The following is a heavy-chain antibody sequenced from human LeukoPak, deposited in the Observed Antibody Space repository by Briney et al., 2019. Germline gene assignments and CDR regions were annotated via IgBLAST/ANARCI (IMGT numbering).Heavy chain of an antibody. Sequence: GASVKVSCKASGYTFTSYGISWVRQAPGQGLEWMGWMNPNSGNTGYAQKFQGRVTITRNTSISTAYMELSSLRSEDTAVYYCARGGASSIAGNEGFDYWGQGTLVTVSS. J-gene: IGHJ4*02. CDR2: MNPNSGNT. D-gene: IGHD6-6*01. CDR1: GYTFTSYG. CDR3: ARGGASSIAGNEGFDY. V-gene: IGHV1-8*03.